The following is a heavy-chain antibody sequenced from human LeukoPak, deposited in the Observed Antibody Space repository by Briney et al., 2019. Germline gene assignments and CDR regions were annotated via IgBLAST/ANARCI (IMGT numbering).Heavy chain of an antibody. D-gene: IGHD3-22*01. CDR1: GYTFTSYG. J-gene: IGHJ6*02. Sequence: ASVTVSCKASGYTFTSYGISWVRQAPGQGLEWMGWISAYNGNTNYAQKLQGRVTMTTDTSTSTAYMELRSLRSDDTAVYYCARDVEEQIGYCYYGMDVWGQGTTVTVSS. CDR3: ARDVEEQIGYCYYGMDV. V-gene: IGHV1-18*01. CDR2: ISAYNGNT.